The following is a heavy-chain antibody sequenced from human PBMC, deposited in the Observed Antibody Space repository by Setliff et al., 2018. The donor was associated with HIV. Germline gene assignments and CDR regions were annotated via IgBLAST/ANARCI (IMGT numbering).Heavy chain of an antibody. CDR1: GYSFTAYQ. V-gene: IGHV1-2*06. Sequence: GASVKVSCKTFGYSFTAYQMHWLRQAPGQGLEWMGRINRDNGGIDYAQKFQGRVTVTRDTSINTAYMELSSLRYDDTAVYYCARGPRQWLGGTYGNYYMDVWGKGTTVTVSS. CDR3: ARGPRQWLGGTYGNYYMDV. J-gene: IGHJ6*03. CDR2: INRDNGGI. D-gene: IGHD6-19*01.